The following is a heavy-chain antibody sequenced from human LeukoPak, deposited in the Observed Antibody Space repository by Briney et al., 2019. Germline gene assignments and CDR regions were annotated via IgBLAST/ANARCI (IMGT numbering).Heavy chain of an antibody. D-gene: IGHD5-24*01. Sequence: GESLQISCQGSGSSFTSYWIGWARQLPGKGLGWMGTIYPGDSDTRYSPSFQGQVTISADKSISTAYLQWSSLKASDTAMYYCAMGGDGSSLGYYYYGMDVWGQGTTVTVSS. CDR2: IYPGDSDT. V-gene: IGHV5-51*01. CDR1: GSSFTSYW. CDR3: AMGGDGSSLGYYYYGMDV. J-gene: IGHJ6*02.